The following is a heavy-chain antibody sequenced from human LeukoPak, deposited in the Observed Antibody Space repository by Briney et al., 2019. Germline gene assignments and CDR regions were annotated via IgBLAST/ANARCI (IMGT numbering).Heavy chain of an antibody. CDR1: GYTFTSYG. Sequence: ASVKVSCKASGYTFTSYGISWVRQAPGQGLEWMGWISAYNGNTNYAQKLQGRVTMTTDTSTSTAYMELRSLRSDDTAVYYCARTLGDYVWGGYRLRRFDPWGQGTLVTVSS. CDR3: ARTLGDYVWGGYRLRRFDP. V-gene: IGHV1-18*01. J-gene: IGHJ5*02. CDR2: ISAYNGNT. D-gene: IGHD3-16*02.